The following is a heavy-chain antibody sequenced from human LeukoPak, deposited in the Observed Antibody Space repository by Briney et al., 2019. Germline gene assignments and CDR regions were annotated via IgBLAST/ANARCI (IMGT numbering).Heavy chain of an antibody. V-gene: IGHV3-11*04. J-gene: IGHJ4*02. D-gene: IGHD1-26*01. CDR3: AREINSGSYFGY. CDR2: ISNSGTNI. Sequence: GGSLRLSCAASGFTFSDYYMSWIRQAPGKGLEWVAYISNSGTNIQYPDSVKGRSTISRDNAKNSLYLQMNSLRAEDTAMYYCAREINSGSYFGYWGQGALVTVSS. CDR1: GFTFSDYY.